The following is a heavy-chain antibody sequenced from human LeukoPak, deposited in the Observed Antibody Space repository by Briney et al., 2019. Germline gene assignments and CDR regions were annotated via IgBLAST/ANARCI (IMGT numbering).Heavy chain of an antibody. CDR1: GGSFSGYY. J-gene: IGHJ4*02. V-gene: IGHV4-34*01. Sequence: SETLSLTCAVYGGSFSGYYWSWIRQPPGKGLEWIGEINHSGSTNYNPSLKSRVTISVDTSKNQFSLKLSSVTAADTAVYYCARGDYYDSSGYCFDYWGQGTLVTVSS. CDR3: ARGDYYDSSGYCFDY. CDR2: INHSGST. D-gene: IGHD3-22*01.